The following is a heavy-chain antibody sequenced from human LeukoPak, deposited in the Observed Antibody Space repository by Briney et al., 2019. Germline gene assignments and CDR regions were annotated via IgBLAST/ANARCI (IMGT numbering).Heavy chain of an antibody. D-gene: IGHD2-15*01. V-gene: IGHV4-39*01. CDR1: GGSISSSSYY. J-gene: IGHJ4*02. CDR3: ASQWYYFDY. Sequence: SETLSLTCTVSGGSISSSSYYWGWIRQPPGKGLEWVGSIYYSGSTYYNPSLKSRVTISVDTSKNQFSLKLSSVTAADTAVYYCASQWYYFDYWGQGTLVTVSS. CDR2: IYYSGST.